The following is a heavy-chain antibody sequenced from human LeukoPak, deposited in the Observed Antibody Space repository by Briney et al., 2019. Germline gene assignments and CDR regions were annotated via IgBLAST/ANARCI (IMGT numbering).Heavy chain of an antibody. CDR1: GFTFSSYG. Sequence: GGSLRLSCAASGFTFSSYGMHWVRQAPGKGLEWVAVIWYVGSNKYYADSVKGRFTISRDNSKNTLYLQMNSLRAEDTAVYYCAKTGGDGYNSGFGYWGQGTLVTVSS. V-gene: IGHV3-33*06. D-gene: IGHD5-24*01. CDR3: AKTGGDGYNSGFGY. J-gene: IGHJ4*02. CDR2: IWYVGSNK.